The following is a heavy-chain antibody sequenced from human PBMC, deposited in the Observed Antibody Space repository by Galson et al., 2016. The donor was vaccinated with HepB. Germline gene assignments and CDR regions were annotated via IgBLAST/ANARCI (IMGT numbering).Heavy chain of an antibody. D-gene: IGHD1-7*01. CDR3: AAGTTPHYYYYMDV. V-gene: IGHV1-69*13. Sequence: SVKVSCKASGGTFSSYAIRWVRQAPGQGLEWMGGIIPIFATTNYAQKFQDRVTITADESTSTAYMKLSSLRCEDTAVYYCAAGTTPHYYYYMDVWGKGTTVIVS. J-gene: IGHJ6*03. CDR2: IIPIFATT. CDR1: GGTFSSYA.